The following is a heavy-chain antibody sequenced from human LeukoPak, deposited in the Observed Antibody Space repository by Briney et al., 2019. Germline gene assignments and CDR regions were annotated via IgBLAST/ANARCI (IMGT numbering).Heavy chain of an antibody. J-gene: IGHJ4*02. D-gene: IGHD3-10*01. CDR3: AKFSKGITMVRGARGSDFDY. V-gene: IGHV3-21*01. CDR2: ISSSSSYI. CDR1: GFTFDDYA. Sequence: GRSLRLSCAASGFTFDDYAMHWVRQAPGKGLEWVSSISSSSSYIYYADSVKGRFTISRDNAKNSLYLQMNSLRAEDTAVYYCAKFSKGITMVRGARGSDFDYWGQGTLVTVSS.